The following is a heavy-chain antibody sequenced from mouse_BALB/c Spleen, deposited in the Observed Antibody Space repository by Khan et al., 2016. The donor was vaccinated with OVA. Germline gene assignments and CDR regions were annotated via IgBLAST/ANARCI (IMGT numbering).Heavy chain of an antibody. Sequence: QVRLQQSGAELAKPGASVKMSCKASGYTFTSYWMHWVKQRPGQGLEWIGYINPSAGYTDYNQKFKDKATLTADKSSSTAYMQLNSLTSEDSEVYYCERDRIDYWGQGTTLTVSS. V-gene: IGHV1-7*01. CDR2: INPSAGYT. CDR3: ERDRIDY. CDR1: GYTFTSYW. J-gene: IGHJ2*01.